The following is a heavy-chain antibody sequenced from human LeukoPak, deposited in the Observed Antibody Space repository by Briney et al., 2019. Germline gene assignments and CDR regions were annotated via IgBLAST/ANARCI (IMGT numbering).Heavy chain of an antibody. CDR3: ARDSYYYGLDV. CDR1: GGSISNYY. CDR2: ISYSGST. D-gene: IGHD2-21*01. J-gene: IGHJ6*02. Sequence: PSETLSLTCTVSGGSISNYYWTWIRQPPGKGLEWIGYISYSGSTNYNPSLKSRVTILIDTSKNQFSLKLSSLTAADTAVYYCARDSYYYGLDVWGQGTTVSVSS. V-gene: IGHV4-59*08.